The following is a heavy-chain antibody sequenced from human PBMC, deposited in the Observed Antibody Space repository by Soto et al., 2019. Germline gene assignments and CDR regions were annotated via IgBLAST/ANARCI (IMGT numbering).Heavy chain of an antibody. V-gene: IGHV3-23*01. CDR2: IGGSGVST. J-gene: IGHJ3*02. CDR3: ARVQRGGGDAFDI. CDR1: GFTFSTYA. D-gene: IGHD3-16*01. Sequence: EVQLLESGGGLVQPGGSLRLSCAASGFTFSTYAMTWVRQAPGKGLEWVSSIGGSGVSTYYADSVKGRFTISRDNSKNSLYLQMNSLRAEDTAVYYCARVQRGGGDAFDIWGQGTMVTVSS.